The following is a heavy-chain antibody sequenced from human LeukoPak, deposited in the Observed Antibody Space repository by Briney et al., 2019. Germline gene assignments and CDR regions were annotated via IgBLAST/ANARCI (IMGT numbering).Heavy chain of an antibody. J-gene: IGHJ4*02. CDR1: GFTFSNYG. V-gene: IGHV3-30*02. Sequence: GGSLRLSCAASGFTFSNYGLHWVRQAPGKGLEWVSFIRYDGSNKYYIDSVKGRFTNSRDNSKNTRYLQMNSLRTEDTAVYYCARGCPRFSSGCKGGDYWGQGTLVTVSS. CDR3: ARGCPRFSSGCKGGDY. D-gene: IGHD6-19*01. CDR2: IRYDGSNK.